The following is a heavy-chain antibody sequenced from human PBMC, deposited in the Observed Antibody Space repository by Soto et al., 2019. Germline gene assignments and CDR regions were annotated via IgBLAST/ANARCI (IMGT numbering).Heavy chain of an antibody. V-gene: IGHV3-30*18. Sequence: VQLVESGGGVVQPGRSLRLSCSASGFTFSDYAMHWVRQAPGKGLEWVAVVSHDGRNTHYADSVKGRFTSSRDSSKNTFALEVTSLRAEDTAVYSCAKGGRQWLVTSDFNYWGQGALVTVSS. J-gene: IGHJ4*02. CDR1: GFTFSDYA. CDR3: AKGGRQWLVTSDFNY. CDR2: VSHDGRNT. D-gene: IGHD6-19*01.